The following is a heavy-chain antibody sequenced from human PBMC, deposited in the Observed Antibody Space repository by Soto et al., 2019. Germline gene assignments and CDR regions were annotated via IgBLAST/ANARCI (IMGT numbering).Heavy chain of an antibody. CDR1: GFTFSSYA. J-gene: IGHJ3*02. Sequence: QVQLVESGGGVVQPGMSLRLSCAASGFTFSSYAMHWGRQAPGKGLEWVAVISYDGSNKYYADSVKGRFTISRDNSKNTLYLQMSSMRAEDTAVYYCAREGVAAAGLWALDIGGQGTMVTVSS. D-gene: IGHD6-13*01. CDR2: ISYDGSNK. V-gene: IGHV3-30-3*01. CDR3: AREGVAAAGLWALDI.